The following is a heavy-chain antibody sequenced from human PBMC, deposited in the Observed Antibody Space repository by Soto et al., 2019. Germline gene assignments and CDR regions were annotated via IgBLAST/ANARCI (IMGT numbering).Heavy chain of an antibody. Sequence: SLRLSCAASGFTLSGSAMHWVRQASGKGLEWVGRIRSKAYSYADSVKGRFTISRDNSKNTLYLQMNSLRAEYTAVYYCAKGEAVAGIFVSWLYWGQGTLVTVSS. CDR3: AKGEAVAGIFVSWLY. D-gene: IGHD6-19*01. J-gene: IGHJ4*02. V-gene: IGHV3-73*01. CDR2: IRSKAYSY. CDR1: GFTLSGSA.